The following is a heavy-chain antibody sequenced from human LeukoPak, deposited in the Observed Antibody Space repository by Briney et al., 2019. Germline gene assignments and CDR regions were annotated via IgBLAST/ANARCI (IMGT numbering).Heavy chain of an antibody. CDR1: GYTFTSYY. CDR2: INPNNGGT. J-gene: IGHJ4*02. V-gene: IGHV1-2*02. CDR3: ARDRASGYPDYYFDY. Sequence: ASVKVSCKASGYTFTSYYMHWVRQAPGQGLEWMGWINPNNGGTNYAHNRVTMTRDTSIRTVYMELTRLTSDDTAVYYCARDRASGYPDYYFDYWGQGTLDTVSS. D-gene: IGHD3-3*01.